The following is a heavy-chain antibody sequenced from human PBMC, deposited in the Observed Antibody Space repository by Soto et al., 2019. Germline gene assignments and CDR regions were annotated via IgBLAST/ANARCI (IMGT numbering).Heavy chain of an antibody. CDR2: INHSGST. Sequence: SETLSLTCAVYGGSFSGYYWSWIRQPPGKGLEWIGEINHSGSTNYNPSLKSRVTISVDTSKNQFSLKLSSVTAADTAVYYCARGVTHDRADYCSSTSCYRSYYMDVWGKGTTVTVSS. CDR1: GGSFSGYY. CDR3: ARGVTHDRADYCSSTSCYRSYYMDV. J-gene: IGHJ6*03. V-gene: IGHV4-34*01. D-gene: IGHD2-2*01.